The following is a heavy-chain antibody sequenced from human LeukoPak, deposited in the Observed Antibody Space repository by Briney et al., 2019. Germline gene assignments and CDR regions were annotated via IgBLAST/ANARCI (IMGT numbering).Heavy chain of an antibody. CDR3: ARDWDLKRVRGVGYNWFDP. CDR2: INHSGST. J-gene: IGHJ5*02. V-gene: IGHV4-34*01. Sequence: GSLRLSCAASGFTFSNYGLSWVRQAPGKGLEWIGEINHSGSTYYSPSLKSRVTISVDTSKNQFSLKLSSVTAADTAVYYCARDWDLKRVRGVGYNWFDPWGQGTLVTVSS. CDR1: GFTFSNYG. D-gene: IGHD3-10*01.